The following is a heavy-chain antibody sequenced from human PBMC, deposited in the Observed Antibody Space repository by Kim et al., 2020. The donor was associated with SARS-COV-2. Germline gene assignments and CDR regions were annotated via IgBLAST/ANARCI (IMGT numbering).Heavy chain of an antibody. V-gene: IGHV1-46*01. Sequence: QKFQGRVTMTRDTATSTVYMELSSLRSEDTAVYYCARDVGSGRYSYYFDYWGQGTLVTVSS. J-gene: IGHJ4*02. CDR3: ARDVGSGRYSYYFDY. D-gene: IGHD3-10*01.